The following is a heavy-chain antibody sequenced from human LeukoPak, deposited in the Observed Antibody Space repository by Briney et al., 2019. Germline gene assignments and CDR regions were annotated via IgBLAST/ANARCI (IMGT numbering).Heavy chain of an antibody. D-gene: IGHD3-9*01. V-gene: IGHV1-2*02. CDR2: INPNSGDT. Sequence: ASVTVSCKSSGYTFTAYYMHWVRQAPGQGLEWMGWINPNSGDTNYAQNFQGRVTMSRDTSISTAYMELSRLRSDDTAVYYCARAADFDWLLYYYWGQGTLVTVSS. CDR1: GYTFTAYY. J-gene: IGHJ4*02. CDR3: ARAADFDWLLYYY.